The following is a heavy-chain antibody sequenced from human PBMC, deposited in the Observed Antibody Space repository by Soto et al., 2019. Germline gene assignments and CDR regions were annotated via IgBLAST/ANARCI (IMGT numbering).Heavy chain of an antibody. D-gene: IGHD5-12*01. CDR1: GGTFSSYT. J-gene: IGHJ3*02. CDR3: ARVASGYVRPDDAFDI. Sequence: QVQLVQSGAEVKKPGSSVKVSCKASGGTFSSYTISWVRQAPGQGLEWMGRIIPILGIANYAQKFQGRVTITXVKXTXIAYMELSSLRSEDTAVYYCARVASGYVRPDDAFDIWGQGTMVTVSS. CDR2: IIPILGIA. V-gene: IGHV1-69*02.